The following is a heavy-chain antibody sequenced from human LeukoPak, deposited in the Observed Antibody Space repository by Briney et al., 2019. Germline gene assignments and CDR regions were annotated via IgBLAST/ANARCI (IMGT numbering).Heavy chain of an antibody. CDR2: IYYSGST. D-gene: IGHD3-3*01. Sequence: PSETLSLTCTVSGGSISSYYWSWIRQPPGKGLEWIGYIYYSGSTNYNPSLKSRVTISVDTSKNQFSLKLSSVTAADTAVYYCARGVSSDFWSGYYPGYFYCMDVWGKGTTVTVSS. CDR1: GGSISSYY. CDR3: ARGVSSDFWSGYYPGYFYCMDV. V-gene: IGHV4-59*01. J-gene: IGHJ6*03.